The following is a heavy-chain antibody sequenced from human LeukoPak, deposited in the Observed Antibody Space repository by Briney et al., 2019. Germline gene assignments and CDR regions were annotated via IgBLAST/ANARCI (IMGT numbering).Heavy chain of an antibody. CDR1: GDSINNFY. CDR2: VYSGGTT. V-gene: IGHV4-4*07. Sequence: SETLSLTCTVSGDSINNFYWSWIRQPAGKGLEWIGRVYSGGTTDYNPSLKSRVSMSVDTSSNQFSLRLSSMTAADTALYYCARGYKPASGKDGAFDIWGQGTLVTVSS. CDR3: ARGYKPASGKDGAFDI. D-gene: IGHD6-13*01. J-gene: IGHJ3*02.